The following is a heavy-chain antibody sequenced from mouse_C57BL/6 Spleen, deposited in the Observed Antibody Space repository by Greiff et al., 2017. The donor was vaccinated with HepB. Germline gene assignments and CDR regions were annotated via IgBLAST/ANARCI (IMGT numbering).Heavy chain of an antibody. CDR1: GYTFTSYW. D-gene: IGHD3-2*02. J-gene: IGHJ4*01. Sequence: QVQLQQPGAELVKPGASVKLSCKASGYTFTSYWMQWVKQRPGQGLEWIGEIDPSDSYTNYNQKFKGKATLTVDTSSSIAYMQLSSLTSEDSAVYYCARQLRTYYAMDYWGQGTSVTVSS. V-gene: IGHV1-50*01. CDR3: ARQLRTYYAMDY. CDR2: IDPSDSYT.